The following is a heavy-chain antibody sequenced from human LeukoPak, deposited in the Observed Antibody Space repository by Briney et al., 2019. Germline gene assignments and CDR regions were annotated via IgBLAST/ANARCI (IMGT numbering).Heavy chain of an antibody. Sequence: SGGSLRLSCAASGFTFSSYSMNWVRQAPGKGLVWVLSISSSSSYIYYADSVKGRFTISRDNAKNSLYLQMNSLRAEDTAVYYCARDPPQTWQWPDFDYWGQGTLVTVSS. V-gene: IGHV3-21*01. CDR1: GFTFSSYS. D-gene: IGHD6-19*01. CDR3: ARDPPQTWQWPDFDY. J-gene: IGHJ4*02. CDR2: ISSSSSYI.